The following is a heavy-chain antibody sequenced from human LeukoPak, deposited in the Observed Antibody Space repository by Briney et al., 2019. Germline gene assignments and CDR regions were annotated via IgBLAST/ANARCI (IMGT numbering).Heavy chain of an antibody. CDR2: INPNSGGT. Sequence: ASVKVSCKTSGYSFTDYYMHWVRQAPGQGLEWMGWINPNSGGTSSAQKFQGRVTMTRDTSITTVYMEMRWLTSDDTAIYYCARADRLHGGPYLIGPWGQGTLVTVSS. CDR3: ARADRLHGGPYLIGP. V-gene: IGHV1-2*02. D-gene: IGHD2-21*01. J-gene: IGHJ5*02. CDR1: GYSFTDYY.